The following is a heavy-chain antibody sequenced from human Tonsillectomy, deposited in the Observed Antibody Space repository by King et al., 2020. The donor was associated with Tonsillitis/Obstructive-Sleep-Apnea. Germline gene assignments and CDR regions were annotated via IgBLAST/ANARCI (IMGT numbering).Heavy chain of an antibody. CDR1: GGSISSYY. D-gene: IGHD6-13*01. CDR3: ASQNSSPYYGMDV. Sequence: QLQESGPGLVKPSETLSLTCTVSGGSISSYYWSWLRPPPGKGLEWIGYIYYSGSTNYNPSLKSRVTISVDTSKNQFSLKLSSVTAADTAVYYCASQNSSPYYGMDVWGQGTTVTVSS. CDR2: IYYSGST. J-gene: IGHJ6*02. V-gene: IGHV4-59*08.